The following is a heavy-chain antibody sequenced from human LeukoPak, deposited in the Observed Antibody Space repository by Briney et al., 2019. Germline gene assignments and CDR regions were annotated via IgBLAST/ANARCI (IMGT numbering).Heavy chain of an antibody. CDR3: ARHAGGISATGTRPFDY. CDR1: GASFSSSTYY. D-gene: IGHD6-13*01. J-gene: IGHJ4*02. CDR2: IYYSGST. V-gene: IGHV4-39*01. Sequence: SETLSLTCTVSGASFSSSTYYWGWIRQPPGKGLEWIGSIYYSGSTYYNPSLKSRVTMSVDTSKNQFSLKLSSVTAADTAVYYWARHAGGISATGTRPFDYWGQGTLVTVSS.